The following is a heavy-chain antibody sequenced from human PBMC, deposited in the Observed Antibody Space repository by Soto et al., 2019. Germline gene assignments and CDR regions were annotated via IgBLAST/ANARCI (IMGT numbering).Heavy chain of an antibody. D-gene: IGHD3-22*01. Sequence: SETLSLTCTVSGGSISSYYWSCIRQPPGKGLEWIGYIYYSGSTNYNPSLKSRVTISVDTSKNQCSLKLSSVTAADTAVYYCARAGESTYYYDSSGLRTSRWFDPWGQGTLVTVSS. CDR2: IYYSGST. CDR3: ARAGESTYYYDSSGLRTSRWFDP. V-gene: IGHV4-59*01. CDR1: GGSISSYY. J-gene: IGHJ5*02.